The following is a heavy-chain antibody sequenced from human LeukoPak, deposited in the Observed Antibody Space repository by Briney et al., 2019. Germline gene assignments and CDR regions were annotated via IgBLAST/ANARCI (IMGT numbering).Heavy chain of an antibody. V-gene: IGHV3-23*01. J-gene: IGHJ4*02. D-gene: IGHD2-15*01. CDR2: IFGSGGSA. Sequence: PGGSLRLSWAASGFIFGSYAMYWVRQAPGKGLEWVSGIFGSGGSAHYADSVKGRFTISRDNSKNTVYLQMDSLRVEDTAIYYCAKTTTGYSSGRYPAWPIDYWGQGTLVTVSS. CDR3: AKTTTGYSSGRYPAWPIDY. CDR1: GFIFGSYA.